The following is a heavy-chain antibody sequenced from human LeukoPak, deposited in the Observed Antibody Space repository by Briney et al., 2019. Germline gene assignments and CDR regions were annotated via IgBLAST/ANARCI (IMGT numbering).Heavy chain of an antibody. CDR2: IYYSGST. Sequence: SETLSLTCTVSGGSISSSSYYWDWIRQPPGKGLEWIGTIYYSGSTYYNPSLKSRVTISVDTSKNQFSLKLSSVTAADTAVYYCAREGKITMVRGVIRYYYMDVWGKGTTVTISS. D-gene: IGHD3-10*01. CDR1: GGSISSSSYY. CDR3: AREGKITMVRGVIRYYYMDV. V-gene: IGHV4-39*07. J-gene: IGHJ6*03.